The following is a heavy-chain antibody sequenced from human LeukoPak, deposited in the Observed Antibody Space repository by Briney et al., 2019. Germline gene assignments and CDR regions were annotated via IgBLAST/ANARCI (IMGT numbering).Heavy chain of an antibody. D-gene: IGHD3-10*01. CDR1: GFTFSSYW. Sequence: PGGSLRLSCAASGFTFSSYWMSWVRQAPGKGLEWVANIKQDRSEKYYVDSVKGRFTISRDNAKNSLYLQMNSLRAEDTAVYYCARISRGLYGSGSNYYGMDVWGKGTTVTVSS. J-gene: IGHJ6*04. CDR3: ARISRGLYGSGSNYYGMDV. CDR2: IKQDRSEK. V-gene: IGHV3-7*03.